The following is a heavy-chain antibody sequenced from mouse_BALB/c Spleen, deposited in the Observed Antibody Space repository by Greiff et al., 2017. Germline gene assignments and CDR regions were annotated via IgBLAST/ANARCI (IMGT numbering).Heavy chain of an antibody. CDR2: IYPGDGDT. CDR1: RYAFSSSW. CDR3: ARVRGIYGTWFAY. D-gene: IGHD2-1*01. J-gene: IGHJ3*01. Sequence: VQLQESGPELVKPGASVKISCKASRYAFSSSWMNWVKQRPGQGLEWIGRIYPGDGDTNYNGKFKGKATLTADKSSSTAYMQLSSLTSVDSAVYFCARVRGIYGTWFAYWGQGTLVTVSA. V-gene: IGHV1-82*01.